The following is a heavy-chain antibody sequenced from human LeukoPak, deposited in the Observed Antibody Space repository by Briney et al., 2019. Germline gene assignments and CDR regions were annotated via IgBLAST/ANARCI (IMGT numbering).Heavy chain of an antibody. J-gene: IGHJ4*02. CDR2: ISPYNGNT. Sequence: GASVKVSCKAYGYTFTSHGINWVRQAPGQGLEWMGWISPYNGNTNYAQKLQGRVTMTTDTSTTTAYMELRSLRSDDTAVYYCARDGPTLGIAAAGTHSDYWGQGTLVTVSS. D-gene: IGHD6-13*01. V-gene: IGHV1-18*01. CDR1: GYTFTSHG. CDR3: ARDGPTLGIAAAGTHSDY.